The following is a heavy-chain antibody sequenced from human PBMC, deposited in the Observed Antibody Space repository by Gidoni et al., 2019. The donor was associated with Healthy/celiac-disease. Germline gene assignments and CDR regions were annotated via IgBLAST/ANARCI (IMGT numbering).Heavy chain of an antibody. CDR2: ISGSGGST. J-gene: IGHJ6*02. V-gene: IGHV3-23*04. CDR3: AKEGESGWYYYYYGMDV. CDR1: GFTFSSYA. Sequence: EVQLVESGGGLVQPGGSLRLSCAASGFTFSSYAMSWVRQAPGKGLEWVSAISGSGGSTYYADSVKGRFTISRDNSKNTLYLQMNSLRAEDTAVYYCAKEGESGWYYYYYGMDVWGQGTTVTVSS. D-gene: IGHD6-19*01.